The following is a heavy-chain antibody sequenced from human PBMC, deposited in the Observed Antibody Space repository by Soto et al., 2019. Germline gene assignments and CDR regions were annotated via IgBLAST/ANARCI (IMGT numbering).Heavy chain of an antibody. D-gene: IGHD6-6*01. CDR1: GYSFTSYW. Sequence: PGESLKISCKGSGYSFTSYWISWVRQMPGKGLEWMGRIDPSDSYTNYSPSFQGHVTISADKSISTAYLQWSSLKASDTAMYYCATRIFIAARSGLHYGMDVWGQGTTVTVSS. CDR3: ATRIFIAARSGLHYGMDV. J-gene: IGHJ6*02. V-gene: IGHV5-10-1*01. CDR2: IDPSDSYT.